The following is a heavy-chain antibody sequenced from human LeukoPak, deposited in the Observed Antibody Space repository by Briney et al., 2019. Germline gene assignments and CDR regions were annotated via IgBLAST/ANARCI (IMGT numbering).Heavy chain of an antibody. CDR2: IYSSGNT. D-gene: IGHD3-3*01. V-gene: IGHV4-39*01. CDR1: GGSISTTNYY. Sequence: SETLSLTCTVSGGSISTTNYYRGWIRQPPGRDLEWIGSIYSSGNTYYNPSLESRVTISVDTSKNQSSLKLTSATAADTSVYYCARHSGLRSPFDPWGQGTLVTVSS. CDR3: ARHSGLRSPFDP. J-gene: IGHJ5*02.